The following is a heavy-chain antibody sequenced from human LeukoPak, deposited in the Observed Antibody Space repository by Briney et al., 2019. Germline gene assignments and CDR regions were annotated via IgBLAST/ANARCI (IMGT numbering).Heavy chain of an antibody. J-gene: IGHJ4*02. V-gene: IGHV3-48*03. D-gene: IGHD3-10*01. Sequence: GGSLRLSCAASGFTFSSYEMNWVRQAPGRGLKWLSYISSGGNTIYYADSVKGRFTISRDNTKNSLYLQMNSLRAEDTAVYYCARDQKLGRSRVVHDYWGQGTLVTVSS. CDR1: GFTFSSYE. CDR2: ISSGGNTI. CDR3: ARDQKLGRSRVVHDY.